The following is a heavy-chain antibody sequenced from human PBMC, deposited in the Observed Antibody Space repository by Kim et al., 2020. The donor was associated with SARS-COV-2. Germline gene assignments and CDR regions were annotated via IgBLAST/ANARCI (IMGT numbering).Heavy chain of an antibody. CDR2: INHSGST. CDR3: ARLDSSGYTFDY. J-gene: IGHJ4*02. D-gene: IGHD3-22*01. Sequence: SETLSLICAVYGGSFSGYYWSWIRQPPGKGLEWIGEINHSGSTNYNPSLKSRVTISVDTSKNQLSLKLSSVIAADTAVNYCARLDSSGYTFDYLGQGTL. CDR1: GGSFSGYY. V-gene: IGHV4-34*01.